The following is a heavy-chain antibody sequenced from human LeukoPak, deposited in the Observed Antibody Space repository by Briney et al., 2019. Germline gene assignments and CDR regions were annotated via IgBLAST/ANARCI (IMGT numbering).Heavy chain of an antibody. V-gene: IGHV3-48*01. CDR2: ISSSSSTI. Sequence: PGGSLRLSCAASGFTFSSYSMNWVRQAPGKGLEWVSYISSSSSTIYYADSVKGRFTISRDNAKNSLYLQMNSLRAGDTAVYYCARVDGRRSRYFDYWGQGTLVTVSS. CDR3: ARVDGRRSRYFDY. CDR1: GFTFSSYS. D-gene: IGHD2-15*01. J-gene: IGHJ4*02.